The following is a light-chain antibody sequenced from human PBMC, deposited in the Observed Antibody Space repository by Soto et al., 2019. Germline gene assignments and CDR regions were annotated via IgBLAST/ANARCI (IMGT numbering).Light chain of an antibody. CDR1: SNDVGGFNY. V-gene: IGLV2-14*01. Sequence: QSALTQPASVSGSPGQSITISCTGTSNDVGGFNYVSWYQQHPGTAPKLIIYEVSNWPSGVSKRFSGSKSGNTASLTISGLQAEDEANYYCSSYTNSNTLQWVFGGGTKVTVL. CDR2: EVS. CDR3: SSYTNSNTLQWV. J-gene: IGLJ3*02.